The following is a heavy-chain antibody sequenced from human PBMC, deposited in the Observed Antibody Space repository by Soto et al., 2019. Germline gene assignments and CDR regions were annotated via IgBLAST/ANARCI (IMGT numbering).Heavy chain of an antibody. J-gene: IGHJ4*02. CDR1: GFTFSDYY. Sequence: QVQLVESGGGLVKPGGSLRLSCAASGFTFSDYYMSWIRQAPGKGLEWVSYISSSSSYTNYADSVKGRFTISRDNAKNSLYLQMNSLRAEDTAVYYCARDPYYYDRSGYSFDYWGQGTLGTVSS. D-gene: IGHD3-22*01. V-gene: IGHV3-11*05. CDR3: ARDPYYYDRSGYSFDY. CDR2: ISSSSSYT.